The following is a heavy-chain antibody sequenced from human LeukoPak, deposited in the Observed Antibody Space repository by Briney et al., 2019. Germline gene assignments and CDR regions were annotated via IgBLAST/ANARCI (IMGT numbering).Heavy chain of an antibody. Sequence: PSETLSLTCTVSGGSISSYYWSWIRQPPGKGLEWIGYIYYSGSTNYNPSLKSRVTISVDTSKNQFSLKLSSVTAADTAVYYCAKSLHLGDTAKPGGIDYWGQGTLVTVSS. D-gene: IGHD5-18*01. CDR3: AKSLHLGDTAKPGGIDY. CDR1: GGSISSYY. CDR2: IYYSGST. V-gene: IGHV4-59*01. J-gene: IGHJ4*02.